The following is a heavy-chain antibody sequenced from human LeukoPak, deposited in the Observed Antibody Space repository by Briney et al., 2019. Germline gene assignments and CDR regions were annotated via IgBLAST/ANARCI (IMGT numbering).Heavy chain of an antibody. CDR1: GFTFGDFA. V-gene: IGHV3-49*03. CDR3: ARDSRIAAIYYFEY. Sequence: GGSLRLSCTASGFTFGDFAMSWFRQAPGKGLEWVGFIRSKAYDESTQYAASVKGRFTISRDDSKSIAYLQMNSLKTEDSAMYYCARDSRIAAIYYFEYWGQGTLVTVSS. CDR2: IRSKAYDEST. J-gene: IGHJ4*02. D-gene: IGHD6-13*01.